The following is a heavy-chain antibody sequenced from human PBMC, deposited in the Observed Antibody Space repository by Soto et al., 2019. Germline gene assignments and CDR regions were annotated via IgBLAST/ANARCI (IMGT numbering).Heavy chain of an antibody. CDR1: GGSFSGQA. V-gene: IGHV1-69*01. Sequence: QVQLVQSGAEVKKPGSSVKVSCQASGGSFSGQAVSWVRQAPGQGLEWLGGIIPIFRTTNYARKFQGRLTITADESTGSASMEWTRLRSEDTSIYYCASGPTCGQGTLVTVSS. J-gene: IGHJ5*02. CDR3: ASGPT. CDR2: IIPIFRTT.